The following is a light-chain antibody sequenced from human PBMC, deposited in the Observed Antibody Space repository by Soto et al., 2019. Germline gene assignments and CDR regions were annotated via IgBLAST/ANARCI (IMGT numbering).Light chain of an antibody. CDR1: QTVTSN. Sequence: VMTQSPAALSVSPGERATLSCRASQTVTSNLAWYQQRPGQAPRLLIYGASTRATGIPARFSGSGSGTELTLPISSLQAEDFAVYYCQQYNNWPPITFGQGTRLEIK. CDR2: GAS. V-gene: IGKV3-15*01. CDR3: QQYNNWPPIT. J-gene: IGKJ5*01.